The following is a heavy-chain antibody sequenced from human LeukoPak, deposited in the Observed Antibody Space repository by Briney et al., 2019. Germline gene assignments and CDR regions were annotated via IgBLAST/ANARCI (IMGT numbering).Heavy chain of an antibody. CDR2: IYYSGST. CDR3: ARDRTYYYDSGGPSRWFDP. J-gene: IGHJ5*02. D-gene: IGHD3-22*01. V-gene: IGHV4-59*01. CDR1: GGSISSYY. Sequence: SETLSLTCTVSGGSISSYYWSWIRQPPGKGLEWIGYIYYSGSTNYNPSLKSRVTISVDTSKNQFSLKLSSVTAADTAVYYCARDRTYYYDSGGPSRWFDPWGQGTLVTVSS.